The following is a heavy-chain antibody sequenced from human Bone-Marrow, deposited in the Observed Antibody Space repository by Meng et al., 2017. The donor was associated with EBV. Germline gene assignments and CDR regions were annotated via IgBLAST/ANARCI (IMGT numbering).Heavy chain of an antibody. J-gene: IGHJ4*02. V-gene: IGHV1-69*01. CDR1: GGNVRISA. Sequence: QVRWGRSGAEVNKPGSSVKVSCKASGGNVRISAISWLRQAPGQGLVGMGGFLPILGAPNYAQRFQDRVTITADESTSTGYMELSSLRSDDTAVYYCARESGSGYSSDYWGQGTLVTVSS. CDR2: FLPILGAP. D-gene: IGHD5-18*01. CDR3: ARESGSGYSSDY.